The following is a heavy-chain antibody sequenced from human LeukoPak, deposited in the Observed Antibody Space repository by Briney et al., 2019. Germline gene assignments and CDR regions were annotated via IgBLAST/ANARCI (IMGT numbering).Heavy chain of an antibody. CDR2: IHYSGST. Sequence: SETLSLTCAVSGGSISSGGYYWGWIRQPPGKGLGWIGGIHYSGSTYYNPSLKSRVTMSVDTSKNQFSLKLSSVTAADTAVYYCARDPGKWEPGHYYYYMDVWGKGTTVTVSS. J-gene: IGHJ6*03. CDR3: ARDPGKWEPGHYYYYMDV. V-gene: IGHV4-39*07. D-gene: IGHD1-26*01. CDR1: GGSISSGGYY.